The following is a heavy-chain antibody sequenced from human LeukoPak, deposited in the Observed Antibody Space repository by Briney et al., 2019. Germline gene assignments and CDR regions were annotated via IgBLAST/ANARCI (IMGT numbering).Heavy chain of an antibody. J-gene: IGHJ4*02. V-gene: IGHV4-39*01. D-gene: IGHD1-26*01. CDR3: ARQAGGSYLLPFDY. CDR1: GGSISSSSYY. Sequence: SETLSLTCTVSGGSISSSSYYWGWIRQPPGKGLEWIGSTYYSGSTYYNPSLKSRVTISVDTSKNQFSLKLSSVTAADTAVYYCARQAGGSYLLPFDYWGQGTLVTVSS. CDR2: TYYSGST.